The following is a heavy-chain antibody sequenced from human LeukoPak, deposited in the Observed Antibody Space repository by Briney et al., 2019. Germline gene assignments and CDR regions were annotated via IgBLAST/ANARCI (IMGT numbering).Heavy chain of an antibody. CDR3: AIAYYYGSGYFDY. J-gene: IGHJ4*02. V-gene: IGHV4-34*01. D-gene: IGHD3-10*01. Sequence: SETLSLTCAVYGGSFSGYYWSWIRQPPGKGLEWIGEINHSGSTNYNPSLKSRVTISVVTSKNQFSLKLSSVTAADTAVYYCAIAYYYGSGYFDYWGQGTLVTVSS. CDR2: INHSGST. CDR1: GGSFSGYY.